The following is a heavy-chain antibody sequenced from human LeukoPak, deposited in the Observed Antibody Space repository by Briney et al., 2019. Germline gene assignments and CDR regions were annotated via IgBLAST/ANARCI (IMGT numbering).Heavy chain of an antibody. D-gene: IGHD6-6*01. Sequence: GGSLRLSFAASVFPFSIYSMNFVRHAPGSGLQLVSYITSYIRTIYYSDSVKGRFTISRDNAENSLYLQMTSLRAEDTAVYYCAKAGKSSSPGEKLYSYYMDVWGKGTTVTVSS. CDR1: VFPFSIYS. CDR2: ITSYIRTI. CDR3: AKAGKSSSPGEKLYSYYMDV. J-gene: IGHJ6*03. V-gene: IGHV3-48*01.